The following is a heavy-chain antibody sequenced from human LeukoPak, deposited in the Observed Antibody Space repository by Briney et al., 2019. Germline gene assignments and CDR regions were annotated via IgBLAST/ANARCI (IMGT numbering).Heavy chain of an antibody. CDR1: GGTFSSYA. V-gene: IGHV1-46*01. D-gene: IGHD2-21*01. Sequence: ASVKVSCKASGGTFSSYAISWVRQAPGQGPEWMGAIFSSGGRTINAQRLQGRITITRDTSTNTVYMDLSSLRSDDTAVYYCAREAGEVSNPEKKFDFWGQGTLVIVSS. CDR2: IFSSGGRT. CDR3: AREAGEVSNPEKKFDF. J-gene: IGHJ4*02.